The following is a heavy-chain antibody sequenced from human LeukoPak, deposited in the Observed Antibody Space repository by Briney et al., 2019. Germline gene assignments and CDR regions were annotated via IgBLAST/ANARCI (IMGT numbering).Heavy chain of an antibody. Sequence: GGSLRLSCAASGFTFSSYEMNWVRQAPGKGLEWVSYISSSGSTIYYADSVKGRFTISRDNAKNSLYLQMNSLRAEDTAVYYCARVPIDEAYSSSWYRLGAFDIWGQGTMVTVSS. CDR2: ISSSGSTI. CDR1: GFTFSSYE. D-gene: IGHD6-13*01. J-gene: IGHJ3*02. V-gene: IGHV3-48*03. CDR3: ARVPIDEAYSSSWYRLGAFDI.